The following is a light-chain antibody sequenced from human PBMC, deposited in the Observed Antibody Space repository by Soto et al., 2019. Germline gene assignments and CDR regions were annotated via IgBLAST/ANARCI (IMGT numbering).Light chain of an antibody. CDR1: QSVNTRY. CDR2: GAS. Sequence: EIVLTQSPGTLSLSPGERVTLSCRASQSVNTRYLAWYQQKPGQAPRLLIYGASSRATGIPDRFSGSGSGTDFPLTISRLEPEDFAMYYCQQYGRSPLTFGGGTKVEIK. V-gene: IGKV3-20*01. J-gene: IGKJ4*01. CDR3: QQYGRSPLT.